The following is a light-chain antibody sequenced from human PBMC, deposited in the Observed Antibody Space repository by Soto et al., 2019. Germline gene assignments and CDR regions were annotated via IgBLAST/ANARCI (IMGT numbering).Light chain of an antibody. CDR1: ESLRSW. CDR2: ATS. CDR3: QQAISFPLT. V-gene: IGKV1D-12*01. Sequence: TQSPSSVSASVGDRVTITCRASESLRSWLAWYQQKPGKAPRLLIYATSSLESGVPARFSGSGSGTDFSLTISSLQPEDVATYYCQQAISFPLTFGPGTTV. J-gene: IGKJ3*01.